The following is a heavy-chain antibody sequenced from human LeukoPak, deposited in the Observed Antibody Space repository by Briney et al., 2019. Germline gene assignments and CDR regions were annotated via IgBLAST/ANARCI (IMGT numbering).Heavy chain of an antibody. CDR1: GFNFSRYS. CDR2: ITSSSSTI. V-gene: IGHV3-48*01. CDR3: ARGRDRDLFDY. D-gene: IGHD5-24*01. J-gene: IGHJ4*02. Sequence: GGSLRLSCAASGFNFSRYSMNWVRQAPGKGLEWVSYITSSSSTIYYADSVKGRFIISRDNSKNTLYLQMNSLRAEDTAVYYCARGRDRDLFDYWGQGTLVTVSS.